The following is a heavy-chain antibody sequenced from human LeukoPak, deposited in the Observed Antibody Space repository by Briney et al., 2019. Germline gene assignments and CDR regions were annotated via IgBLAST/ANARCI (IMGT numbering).Heavy chain of an antibody. CDR1: GGSISSSSYY. Sequence: SETLSLTCTVSGGSISSSSYYWGWIRQPPGKGLEWIGYIDYSGRTKYNPSLQSRVTISVDTSKTQFSLRLGSVTAADTAVYFCASNIPTPTTSPPLGYWGQGTLVTVSS. J-gene: IGHJ4*02. CDR3: ASNIPTPTTSPPLGY. CDR2: IDYSGRT. D-gene: IGHD1-1*01. V-gene: IGHV4-61*05.